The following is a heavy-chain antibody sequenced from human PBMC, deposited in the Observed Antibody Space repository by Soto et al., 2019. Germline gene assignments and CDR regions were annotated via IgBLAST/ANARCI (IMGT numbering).Heavy chain of an antibody. CDR2: INAGNGNT. J-gene: IGHJ6*02. Sequence: QVQLVQSGAEEKQPGASVKVSCKASGYTFTSYGLHWVRQAPGQRLEWMGWINAGNGNTKYSQKVQGRVTSTRDPSASTVYMWLRSLRSEDTAVYSCASHTLGATPYGMAVWGQGTTVTVSS. CDR3: ASHTLGATPYGMAV. D-gene: IGHD1-26*01. V-gene: IGHV1-3*05. CDR1: GYTFTSYG.